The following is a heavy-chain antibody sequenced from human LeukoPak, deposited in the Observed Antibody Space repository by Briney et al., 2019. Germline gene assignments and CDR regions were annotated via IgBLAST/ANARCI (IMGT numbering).Heavy chain of an antibody. CDR1: RSIFTTAW. CDR3: TTGDYYGSGSDPDQYYYCGMDV. V-gene: IGHV3-15*01. D-gene: IGHD3-10*01. J-gene: IGHJ6*02. CDR2: TQSRAEGGTT. Sequence: LSCPADRSIFTTAWINCDSQRPGNGMEWVGPTQSRAEGGTTDYDAPVKGRFTISRDDSKATMYLQMNSLKIEDTAVYYCTTGDYYGSGSDPDQYYYCGMDVWGQGTTVTVSS.